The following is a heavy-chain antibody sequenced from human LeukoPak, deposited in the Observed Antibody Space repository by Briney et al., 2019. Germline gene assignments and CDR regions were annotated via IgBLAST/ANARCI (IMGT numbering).Heavy chain of an antibody. CDR2: IRNKGQGYTT. Sequence: PGGSLRLSCAASGFDFSAHEMDWVRQAPGKGQEWLARIRNKGQGYTTEYAASVKGRFTISRDDSTNSLHLQMNSLKTEDTAIYYCVRPSQGYFQNWGQGTQVTVSS. CDR3: VRPSQGYFQN. J-gene: IGHJ1*01. V-gene: IGHV3-72*01. CDR1: GFDFSAHE.